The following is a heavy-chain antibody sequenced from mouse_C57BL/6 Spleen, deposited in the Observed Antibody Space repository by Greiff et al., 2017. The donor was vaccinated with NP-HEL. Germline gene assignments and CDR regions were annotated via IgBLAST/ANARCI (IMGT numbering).Heavy chain of an antibody. CDR3: ARSYSNYAFAY. CDR2: INPGSGGT. V-gene: IGHV1-54*01. J-gene: IGHJ3*01. CDR1: GYAFTNYL. D-gene: IGHD2-5*01. Sequence: VQLQQSGAELVRPGTSVKVSCKASGYAFTNYLIEWVKQRPGQGLEWIGVINPGSGGTNYNEKFKGKATLTADKSSSTAYMQLSSLTSEDSAVYFCARSYSNYAFAYWGQGTLVTVSA.